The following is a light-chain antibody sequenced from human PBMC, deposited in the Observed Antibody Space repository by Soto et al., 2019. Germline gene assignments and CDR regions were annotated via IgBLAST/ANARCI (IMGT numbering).Light chain of an antibody. CDR1: QSMFTY. Sequence: DIQMTQSPSSLSASVGDRVTISCRASQSMFTYLNWYQQKPGKAPKLLIYAASSLQSGVPSRFSGSGSGTDFTLTISSLQPEDSATYYCQQSYNTRLKCGGGTKVDIK. CDR2: AAS. V-gene: IGKV1-39*01. CDR3: QQSYNTRLK. J-gene: IGKJ4*02.